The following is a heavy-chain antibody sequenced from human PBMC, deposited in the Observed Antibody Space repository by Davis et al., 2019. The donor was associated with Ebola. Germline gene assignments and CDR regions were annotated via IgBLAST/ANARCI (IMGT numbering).Heavy chain of an antibody. J-gene: IGHJ4*02. CDR1: GGPTGINE. CDR2: IYNSGTT. V-gene: IGHV4-59*01. D-gene: IGHD1/OR15-1a*01. CDR3: ARTHNNGYFDF. Sequence: GGPTGINESRWSRQLPGQGPEWLGYIYNSGTTDYNPSLKSRVTISVDTSENHFSLKLNSVTAADTAIYYCARTHNNGYFDFRGQGNLVTVSS.